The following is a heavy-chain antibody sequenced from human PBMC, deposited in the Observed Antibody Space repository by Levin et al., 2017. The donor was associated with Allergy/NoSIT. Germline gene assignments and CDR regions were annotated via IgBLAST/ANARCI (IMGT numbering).Heavy chain of an antibody. D-gene: IGHD5/OR15-5a*01. CDR1: GFSIAYGYY. V-gene: IGHV4-38-2*02. CDR3: AREVSRSRTHYADY. Sequence: SQTLSLTCSVSGFSIAYGYYWAWIRQPPGKGLEWIGTVHHSGITYHNPSLKSRVTISVDMSENQLSLSLSSVTVADTAVYYCAREVSRSRTHYADYWGQGTLVTVSS. J-gene: IGHJ4*02. CDR2: VHHSGIT.